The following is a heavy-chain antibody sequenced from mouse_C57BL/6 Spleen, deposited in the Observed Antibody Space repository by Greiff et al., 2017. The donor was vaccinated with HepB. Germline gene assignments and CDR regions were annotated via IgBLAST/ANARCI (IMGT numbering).Heavy chain of an antibody. CDR3: AAWDGFDY. Sequence: QVQLQQSGPELVKPGASVKISCKASGYAFSSSWMNWVKQRPGKGLEWIGRIYPGDGDTNYNGKFKGKATLTADKSSSTAYMQLSSLTSEDSAVYFCAAWDGFDYWGQGTTLTVSS. CDR2: IYPGDGDT. D-gene: IGHD4-1*01. J-gene: IGHJ2*01. V-gene: IGHV1-82*01. CDR1: GYAFSSSW.